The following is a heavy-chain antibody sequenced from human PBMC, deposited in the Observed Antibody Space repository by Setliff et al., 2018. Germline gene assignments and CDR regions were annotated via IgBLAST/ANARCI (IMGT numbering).Heavy chain of an antibody. CDR1: GFTFSRYW. CDR3: ARDLKFFGVGPLHIDY. J-gene: IGHJ4*02. D-gene: IGHD3-3*01. Sequence: PGGSLRLSCVTSGFTFSRYWMSWDRQAPGKGLEWVANIKEDGSEKYYVDSVKGRFTISRDNAKNSLYLQMNSLRAEDTAVYYCARDLKFFGVGPLHIDYWGQGTLVTVSS. V-gene: IGHV3-7*01. CDR2: IKEDGSEK.